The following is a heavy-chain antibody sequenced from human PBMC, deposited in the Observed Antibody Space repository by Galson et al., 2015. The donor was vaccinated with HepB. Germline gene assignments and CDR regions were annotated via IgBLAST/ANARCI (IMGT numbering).Heavy chain of an antibody. Sequence: SLRLSCAGSGFTFSNAWMSWVRQAPGKGLEWVGRIKSKTDGGTTDYAAPVKGRFTISRDNAKNSLYLQMNSLRAEDTAVYYCARTNSGRYWPGLDSWGQKTLVTVSS. V-gene: IGHV3-15*01. CDR3: ARTNSGRYWPGLDS. CDR1: GFTFSNAW. J-gene: IGHJ4*02. CDR2: IKSKTDGGTT. D-gene: IGHD1-26*01.